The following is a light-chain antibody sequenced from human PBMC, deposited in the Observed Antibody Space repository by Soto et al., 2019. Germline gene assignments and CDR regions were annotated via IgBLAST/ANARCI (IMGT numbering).Light chain of an antibody. V-gene: IGKV1D-12*01. J-gene: IGKJ1*01. Sequence: DIQVTQSPSSVSASVGDRVTITCRASQDISHYLAWYQQKPGKAPKLLIYGASSLQSGVPSRFSGSGSGTDFTLTISSLQPEDFETFYCQQAYTFPRTFGQGTKVEIQ. CDR3: QQAYTFPRT. CDR1: QDISHY. CDR2: GAS.